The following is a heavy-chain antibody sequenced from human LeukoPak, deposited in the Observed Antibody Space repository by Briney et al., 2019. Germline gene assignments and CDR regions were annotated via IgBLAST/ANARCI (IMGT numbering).Heavy chain of an antibody. D-gene: IGHD3-10*01. V-gene: IGHV4-34*01. CDR1: GGSFSGYY. Sequence: PSETLSLTCAVYGGSFSGYYWSWIRQPPGKGLEWIWEINHSGSTNYNPSLKSRVTISVDTSKNQFSLKLSSVPAADTAVYYCARFRRYYYGSGSYYTQNWFDPWGQGTLVTVSS. CDR3: ARFRRYYYGSGSYYTQNWFDP. J-gene: IGHJ5*02. CDR2: INHSGST.